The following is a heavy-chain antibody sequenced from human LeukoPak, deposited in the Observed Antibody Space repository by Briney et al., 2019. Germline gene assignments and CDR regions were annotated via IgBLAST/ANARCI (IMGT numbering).Heavy chain of an antibody. Sequence: PGGSLRPSCAASGFTFSSYSMNWVRQAPGKGLEWVSSISNSSSYIYYADSVKGRFTISRDNAKNSLYLQMNSLRAEDTAVYYCARDALSGGFDYWGQGTLVTVSS. J-gene: IGHJ4*02. CDR3: ARDALSGGFDY. CDR1: GFTFSSYS. D-gene: IGHD6-19*01. CDR2: ISNSSSYI. V-gene: IGHV3-21*01.